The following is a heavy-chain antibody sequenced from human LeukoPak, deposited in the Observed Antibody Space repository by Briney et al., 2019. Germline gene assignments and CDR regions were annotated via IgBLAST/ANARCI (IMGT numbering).Heavy chain of an antibody. D-gene: IGHD6-13*01. V-gene: IGHV1-69*13. CDR2: IIPIFGTA. Sequence: SVKASCKASGGTFSSYAISWVRQAPGQGLEWMGGIIPIFGTANYAQKFQGRVTITADESTSTAYMELSSLRSEDTAVYYCARGGWYSSSLGYFDYWGQGTLVTVSS. J-gene: IGHJ4*02. CDR3: ARGGWYSSSLGYFDY. CDR1: GGTFSSYA.